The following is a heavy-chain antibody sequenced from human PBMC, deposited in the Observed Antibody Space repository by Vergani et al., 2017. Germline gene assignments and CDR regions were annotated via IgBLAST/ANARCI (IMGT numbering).Heavy chain of an antibody. V-gene: IGHV2-5*01. CDR2: IYWNDDK. J-gene: IGHJ3*02. D-gene: IGHD5-24*01. CDR3: AQRLSKNGYNYDAFEI. Sequence: QITLKESGPTLVKPTQTLTLTCTVSGFSVSSSGVGVAWIRQPPGKALECLAIIYWNDDKRYSPSLMGRLTIAKDTSRNQVVLTMTNMDPVDTATYYCAQRLSKNGYNYDAFEIWGQGTMVIVAS. CDR1: GFSVSSSGVG.